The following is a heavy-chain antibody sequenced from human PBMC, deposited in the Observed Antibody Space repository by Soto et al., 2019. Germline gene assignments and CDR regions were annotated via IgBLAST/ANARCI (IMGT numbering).Heavy chain of an antibody. CDR2: INHSGST. Sequence: SETLSLTCAVYGGSFSGYYWSWIRQPPGKGLEWIGEINHSGSTNYNPSLKSRVTISVDTSKNQFSLKLSSVTAADTAVYYCARAHYGDFGYGMEVWGQGTTVTLSS. D-gene: IGHD4-17*01. J-gene: IGHJ6*02. CDR1: GGSFSGYY. V-gene: IGHV4-34*01. CDR3: ARAHYGDFGYGMEV.